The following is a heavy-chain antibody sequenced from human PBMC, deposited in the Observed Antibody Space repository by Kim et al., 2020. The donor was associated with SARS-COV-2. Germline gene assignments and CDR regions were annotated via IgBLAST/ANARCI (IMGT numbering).Heavy chain of an antibody. J-gene: IGHJ4*02. CDR2: ISGSGGST. D-gene: IGHD2-15*01. CDR3: AKSIPDVYKVVAATGVYFDY. Sequence: GGSLRLSCAASGFTFSSYAMSWVRQAPGKGLEWVSAISGSGGSTYYADSVKGRFTISRDNSKNTLYLQMNSLRAEDTAVYYCAKSIPDVYKVVAATGVYFDYWGQGTLVTVSS. CDR1: GFTFSSYA. V-gene: IGHV3-23*01.